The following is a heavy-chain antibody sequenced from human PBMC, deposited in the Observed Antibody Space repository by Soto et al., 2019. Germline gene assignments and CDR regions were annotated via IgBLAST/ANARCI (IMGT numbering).Heavy chain of an antibody. J-gene: IGHJ6*02. CDR1: GYTFTGYA. CDR3: ARVRDTAMVGDYYYGMDV. Sequence: EASVKVSCKASGYTFTGYAMHWVRQAPGQRLEWMGWINAGNGNTKYSQKFQGRVTITRDTSASTAYMELSSLRSEDTAVYYCARVRDTAMVGDYYYGMDVWGQGTTVTVSS. D-gene: IGHD5-18*01. CDR2: INAGNGNT. V-gene: IGHV1-3*01.